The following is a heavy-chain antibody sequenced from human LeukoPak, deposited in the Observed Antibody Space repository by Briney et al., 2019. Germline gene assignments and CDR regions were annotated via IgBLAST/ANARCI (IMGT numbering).Heavy chain of an antibody. J-gene: IGHJ4*02. V-gene: IGHV1-69*13. D-gene: IGHD3-10*01. CDR1: GGTFSSYA. CDR3: ARVSFGESRPFDY. Sequence: GASVKVSCKGSGGTFSSYAINWVRQAPGQGLEWMGGIIPIFGTANYAQKFQGRVTITADESTSTAYMELSSLRSEDTAVYYCARVSFGESRPFDYWGQGTLVTVSS. CDR2: IIPIFGTA.